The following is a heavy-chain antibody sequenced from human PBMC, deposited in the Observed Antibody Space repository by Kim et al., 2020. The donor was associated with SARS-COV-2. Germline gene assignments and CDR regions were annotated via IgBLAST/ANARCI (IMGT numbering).Heavy chain of an antibody. CDR2: ISSSSSYI. Sequence: GGSLRLSCAASGFTFSSYSMNWVRQAPGKGLEWVSSISSSSSYIYYADSVKGRFTISRDNAKNSLYLQMNSLRAEDTAVYYCARDSPKGYYYGMDVWGQGTTVTVSS. J-gene: IGHJ6*02. V-gene: IGHV3-21*01. CDR1: GFTFSSYS. CDR3: ARDSPKGYYYGMDV.